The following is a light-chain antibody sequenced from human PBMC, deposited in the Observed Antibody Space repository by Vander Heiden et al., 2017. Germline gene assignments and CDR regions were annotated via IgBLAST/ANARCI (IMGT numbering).Light chain of an antibody. Sequence: GTSSDVGGYNYVSWYQQHPGKAPKLMIYEVSKRPSGVSNRFSGSKSGNTASLTISGLQAEDEADYYCSSYTSSSTLVFGGGTKLTVL. CDR1: SSDVGGYNY. V-gene: IGLV2-14*01. J-gene: IGLJ3*02. CDR2: EVS. CDR3: SSYTSSSTLV.